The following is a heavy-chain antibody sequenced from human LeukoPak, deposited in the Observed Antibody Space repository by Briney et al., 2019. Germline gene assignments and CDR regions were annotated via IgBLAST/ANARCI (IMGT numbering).Heavy chain of an antibody. Sequence: SETLSLTCSVSGGSITSKNYYWAWIRQPPGKELEWIGSIYYSGTTPYNPSLKSRVTISVDTSKNQFSLKLSSVTAADTAVYYCARHQSEKWGAAAGVDYWGQGTLVTVSS. J-gene: IGHJ4*02. CDR1: GGSITSKNYY. V-gene: IGHV4-39*07. CDR3: ARHQSEKWGAAAGVDY. D-gene: IGHD6-13*01. CDR2: IYYSGTT.